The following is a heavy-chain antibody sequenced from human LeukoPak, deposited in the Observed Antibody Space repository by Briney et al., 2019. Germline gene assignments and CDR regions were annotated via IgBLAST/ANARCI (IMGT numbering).Heavy chain of an antibody. CDR2: THPGDSDT. J-gene: IGHJ4*02. Sequence: GESLKISCKGSGYTFTSYWIGWVRQMPGKGLEWMGITHPGDSDTRYSPSFQGQVTISADTSISTACLQWSSLKASDTAIYYCARSGMVAIHFLDYWGQGTLVTVSS. D-gene: IGHD5-12*01. CDR1: GYTFTSYW. CDR3: ARSGMVAIHFLDY. V-gene: IGHV5-51*01.